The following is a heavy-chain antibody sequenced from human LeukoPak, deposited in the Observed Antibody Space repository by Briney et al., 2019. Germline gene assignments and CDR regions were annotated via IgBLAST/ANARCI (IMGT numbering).Heavy chain of an antibody. CDR3: ARPIATAGPEYFQH. J-gene: IGHJ1*01. V-gene: IGHV3-21*01. D-gene: IGHD6-13*01. CDR1: GFTFSSYS. Sequence: GGSLRLSCAASGFTFSSYSMNWVRQAPGKGLEWVSSISSSYIYYADSMKGRFTISRDNAKNSLYLQMNSLRAEDTAVYYCARPIATAGPEYFQHWGQGTLVTVSS. CDR2: ISSSYI.